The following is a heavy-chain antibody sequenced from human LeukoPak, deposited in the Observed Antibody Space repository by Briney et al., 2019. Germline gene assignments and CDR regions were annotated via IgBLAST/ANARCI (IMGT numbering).Heavy chain of an antibody. V-gene: IGHV1-46*02. CDR3: ARDQEGFDY. Sequence: ASVKVACKASGYTFNNHYMYWVRQAPGQGLEWMGMIYPRDGSTSYAQKFQGRVTVTRDTSTSTVHMELSGLRSEDTAVYYCARDQEGFDYWGQGNLVTVSS. CDR2: IYPRDGST. CDR1: GYTFNNHY. J-gene: IGHJ4*02.